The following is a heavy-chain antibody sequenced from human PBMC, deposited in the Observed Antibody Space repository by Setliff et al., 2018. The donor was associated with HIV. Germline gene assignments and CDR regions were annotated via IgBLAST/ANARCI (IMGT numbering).Heavy chain of an antibody. CDR1: GFSFDDYC. CDR3: ARGPTTVTNYYYYMDV. Sequence: HPGGSLRLSCEASGFSFDDYCMNWVRQAPGKGLEWVSYISSKRTSIYYADSVKGRFTISRDNDNNSLYLQMSGLSAEDTAVYYCARGPTTVTNYYYYMDVWGKGTTVTV. D-gene: IGHD4-17*01. CDR2: ISSKRTSI. V-gene: IGHV3-48*01. J-gene: IGHJ6*03.